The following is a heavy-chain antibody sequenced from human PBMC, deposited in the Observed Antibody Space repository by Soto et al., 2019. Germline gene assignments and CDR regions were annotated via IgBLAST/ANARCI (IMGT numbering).Heavy chain of an antibody. CDR3: ARDRPIYCSSTSCHPGY. Sequence: ASVKVSCKASGYTFTSYGISWVRQAPGQGLEWMGWISAYNGNTNYAQKLQGRVTMTTDTSTSTAYMELRSLRSDDTAVYYCARDRPIYCSSTSCHPGYWGQGTRGTVSS. CDR2: ISAYNGNT. D-gene: IGHD2-2*01. CDR1: GYTFTSYG. V-gene: IGHV1-18*01. J-gene: IGHJ4*02.